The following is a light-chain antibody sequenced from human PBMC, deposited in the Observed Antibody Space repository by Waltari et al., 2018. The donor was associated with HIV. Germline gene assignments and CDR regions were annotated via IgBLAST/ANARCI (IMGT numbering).Light chain of an antibody. J-gene: IGKJ4*01. CDR2: GAS. CDR3: QLYGSSPGLT. V-gene: IGKV3-20*01. CDR1: QSVSSSY. Sequence: EIVLTQSPGTLSLSPGERANLSCRASQSVSSSYLAWYQQKPGQAPRLLIYGASSRATGIPDRFSGSGSGTDFTLTISRLEPEDFAVYYCQLYGSSPGLTFGGGTKVEIK.